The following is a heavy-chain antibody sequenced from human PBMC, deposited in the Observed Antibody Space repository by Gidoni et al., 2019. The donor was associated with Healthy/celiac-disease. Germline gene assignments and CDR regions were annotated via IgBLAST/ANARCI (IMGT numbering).Heavy chain of an antibody. D-gene: IGHD3-3*01. J-gene: IGHJ6*02. CDR2: IFSNDEK. CDR1: GFSLSNARMG. CDR3: ARIWYYDFWSGYYPLYYYYGMDV. Sequence: QVTVKESGPVLVKPTETLTLTCTVSGFSLSNARMGVSWIRQPPGKALEGRANIFSNDEKYYRTSLKSRLTISKDTSKSQVVLTMTNMDPLDTTTYYCARIWYYDFWSGYYPLYYYYGMDVWGQGTTVTVSS. V-gene: IGHV2-26*01.